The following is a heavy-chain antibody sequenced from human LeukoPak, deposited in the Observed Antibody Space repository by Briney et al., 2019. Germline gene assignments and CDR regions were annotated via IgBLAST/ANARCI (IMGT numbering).Heavy chain of an antibody. V-gene: IGHV1-69*13. J-gene: IGHJ4*02. D-gene: IGHD3-22*01. Sequence: GAALKVSCRASGGAFSSYAISWVRQAPGQGLEWMGGIIPIFGTANYAQKFQGRVTITADESTSTAYMELSSLRSEDTAVYYCARAYYDSSGLDYWGQGTLVTVSS. CDR2: IIPIFGTA. CDR1: GGAFSSYA. CDR3: ARAYYDSSGLDY.